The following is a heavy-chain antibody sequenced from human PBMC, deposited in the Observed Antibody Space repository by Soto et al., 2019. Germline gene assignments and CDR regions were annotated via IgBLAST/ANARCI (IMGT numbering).Heavy chain of an antibody. J-gene: IGHJ4*02. Sequence: QVQLVESVGGVVQPGRSLRLSCAASGFTFSSYGMHWVRQAPGKGLEWVAVISYDGSNKYYADSVKGRFTISRDNSKNTLYLQMNSLRAEDTAVYYCAKDRGGEIFDYWGQGTLVTVSS. V-gene: IGHV3-30*18. D-gene: IGHD3-10*01. CDR1: GFTFSSYG. CDR2: ISYDGSNK. CDR3: AKDRGGEIFDY.